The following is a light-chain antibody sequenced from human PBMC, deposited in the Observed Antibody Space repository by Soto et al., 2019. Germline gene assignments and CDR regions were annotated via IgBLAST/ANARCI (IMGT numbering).Light chain of an antibody. V-gene: IGLV1-44*01. CDR2: SNN. CDR1: SSNVGSYT. J-gene: IGLJ1*01. CDR3: GTWDDSLNGDV. Sequence: QPVLTQPLSASGTPGQRVTISCSGSSSNVGSYTVNWYQQLPGTAPKLLIHSNNQRPSGVPDRFSGSNSGTSASLAISGLQSEDEADYYCGTWDDSLNGDVFGTGTKVTVL.